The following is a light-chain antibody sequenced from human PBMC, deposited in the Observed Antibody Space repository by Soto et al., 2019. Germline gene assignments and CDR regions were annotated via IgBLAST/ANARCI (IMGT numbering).Light chain of an antibody. CDR3: QQRINWPPLT. CDR2: DGS. CDR1: QSVCNY. V-gene: IGKV3-11*01. Sequence: EIVLTQSPATLPLSPGERATLSCRASQSVCNYLAWYQQKPGQAPRLLIYDGSNRATGIPARFSGSGSGTDFTLTISSLEPEDFAVYYCQQRINWPPLTFGGGTKVDIK. J-gene: IGKJ4*01.